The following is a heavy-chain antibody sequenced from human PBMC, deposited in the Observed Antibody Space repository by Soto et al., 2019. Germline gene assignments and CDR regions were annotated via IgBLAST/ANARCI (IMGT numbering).Heavy chain of an antibody. CDR1: GFTFDDYA. Sequence: PGGSLRLSCAASGFTFDDYAMHWVQQAPGKGLEWVSGISWNSGSIGYADSVKGRFTISRDNAKNSLYLQMNSLRAEDTALYYCAKAVGSYGNFDYWGQGTLVTVSS. V-gene: IGHV3-9*01. D-gene: IGHD5-18*01. J-gene: IGHJ4*02. CDR2: ISWNSGSI. CDR3: AKAVGSYGNFDY.